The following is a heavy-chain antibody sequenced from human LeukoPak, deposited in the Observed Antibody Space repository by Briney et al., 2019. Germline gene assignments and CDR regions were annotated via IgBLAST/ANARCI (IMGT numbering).Heavy chain of an antibody. J-gene: IGHJ3*02. D-gene: IGHD1-26*01. CDR3: AREVVGDPDAFDI. CDR2: IIPIFGTA. Sequence: SVKVSCKASGGTFSSYAISWVRQAPGQGLEWMGRIIPIFGTANYAQKFQGRVTITTDESTSTAYMELSSLRSDDTAVYYCAREVVGDPDAFDIWGQGTMVTVSS. V-gene: IGHV1-69*05. CDR1: GGTFSSYA.